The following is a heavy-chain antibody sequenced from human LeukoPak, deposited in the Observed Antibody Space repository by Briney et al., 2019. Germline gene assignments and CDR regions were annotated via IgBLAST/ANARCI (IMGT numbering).Heavy chain of an antibody. D-gene: IGHD6-19*01. J-gene: IGHJ5*02. Sequence: GESLKISCKGSGYSFTSYWIGWVRQMPGKGLEWMGIIYPGDSDTRYSPSFQGQVTISADKSISTAYLQWSSLKASDTAMYYCVRSDLWYSSGWPWFDPWGQGTLVTVSS. CDR1: GYSFTSYW. V-gene: IGHV5-51*01. CDR2: IYPGDSDT. CDR3: VRSDLWYSSGWPWFDP.